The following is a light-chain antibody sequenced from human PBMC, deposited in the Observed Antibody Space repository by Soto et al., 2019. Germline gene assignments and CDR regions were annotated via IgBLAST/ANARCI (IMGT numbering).Light chain of an antibody. CDR2: AVS. CDR3: QQANTYPLT. J-gene: IGKJ3*01. Sequence: DIQMPPSPSSVSASVGDRVTITCRACQGIYNCLAWYQQKPGKAPQPLISAVSNLQSGVPSRFSGSGYGTDFTLSISSLQPEDFAPYYCQQANTYPLTLGRGTKVDIK. CDR1: QGIYNC. V-gene: IGKV1D-12*01.